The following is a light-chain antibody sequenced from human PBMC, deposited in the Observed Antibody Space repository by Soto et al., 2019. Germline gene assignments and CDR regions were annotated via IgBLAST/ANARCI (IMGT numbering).Light chain of an antibody. Sequence: DIQMTQSPSTLSASVGDRVTITCRASQSVSRWLAWYQQKPGKAPKLLIYKASTLESGVPSRFSGSGSGTEFALAISSLQPDDSETYYCQQYNDNWTFGQGTKVEIK. V-gene: IGKV1-5*03. J-gene: IGKJ1*01. CDR3: QQYNDNWT. CDR2: KAS. CDR1: QSVSRW.